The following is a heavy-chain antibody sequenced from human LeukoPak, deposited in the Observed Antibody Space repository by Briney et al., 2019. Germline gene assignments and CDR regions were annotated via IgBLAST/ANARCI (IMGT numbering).Heavy chain of an antibody. CDR3: AKGRVPAAKYGHYFDY. CDR2: ISGSGGST. V-gene: IGHV3-23*01. J-gene: IGHJ4*02. D-gene: IGHD2-2*01. Sequence: QTGGSLRLSRAASGFTFSSYAMGWVRQAPGKGLEWVSAISGSGGSTYYADSVKGRFTISRDNSKNTLYLQMNSLRAEDTAVYYCAKGRVPAAKYGHYFDYWGQGTLVTVSS. CDR1: GFTFSSYA.